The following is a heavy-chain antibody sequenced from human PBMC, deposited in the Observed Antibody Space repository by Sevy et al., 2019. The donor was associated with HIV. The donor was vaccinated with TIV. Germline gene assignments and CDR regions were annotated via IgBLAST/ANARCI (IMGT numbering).Heavy chain of an antibody. CDR1: GGSFSGYY. J-gene: IGHJ6*02. CDR2: VNHSGST. D-gene: IGHD3-10*01. CDR3: AKGLSYYYDSGAVRDGMDV. V-gene: IGHV4-34*01. Sequence: SETLSLTCAVYGGSFSGYYWSWIRQPPGKGLEWMGEVNHSGSTNYNPSLKSRVTISVDTSKNQFSLKLNSVTAADTAVYYCAKGLSYYYDSGAVRDGMDVWGQGTTVTVSS.